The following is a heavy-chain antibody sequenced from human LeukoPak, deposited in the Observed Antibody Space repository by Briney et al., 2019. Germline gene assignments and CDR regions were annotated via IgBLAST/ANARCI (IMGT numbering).Heavy chain of an antibody. CDR1: GGSISSSNW. CDR2: IYHSASS. CDR3: AREGSSSWYRRFDY. D-gene: IGHD6-13*01. J-gene: IGHJ4*02. V-gene: IGHV4-4*02. Sequence: SETLSFNGAVSGGSISSSNWWSWVRQPPGKGLERIGEIYHSASSNYNPSLRSRVTISGDKSKNQCALKLSSVTAADTAVYYWAREGSSSWYRRFDYWGQGTLVTVSS.